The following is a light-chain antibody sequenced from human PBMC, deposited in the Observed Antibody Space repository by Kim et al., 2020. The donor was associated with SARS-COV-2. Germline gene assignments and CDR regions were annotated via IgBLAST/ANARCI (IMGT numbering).Light chain of an antibody. CDR2: GAS. V-gene: IGKV3-15*01. Sequence: SVSPGESATLPSSARQSVSSNFAWYQQKPGQAPRLLIYGASTRATGIPARFSGSGSGTEFTLTISSLQSEDFAVYYCQQYNNWPYTFGQGTKLEI. CDR1: QSVSSN. CDR3: QQYNNWPYT. J-gene: IGKJ2*01.